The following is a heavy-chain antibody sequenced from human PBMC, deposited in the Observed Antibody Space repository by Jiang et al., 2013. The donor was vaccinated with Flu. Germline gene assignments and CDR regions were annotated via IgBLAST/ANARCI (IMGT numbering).Heavy chain of an antibody. CDR3: AGDDGHRLGSSWSDAFDI. Sequence: GSGLVKPSQTLSLTCTVSGGSISSGGYYWSWIRQHPGKGLEWIGYIYYSGSTYYNPSLKSRVTISVDTSKNQFSLKLSSVTAADTAVYYCAGDDGHRLGSSWSDAFDIVGPRDMVTVSS. CDR2: IYYSGST. V-gene: IGHV4-31*03. J-gene: IGHJ3*02. D-gene: IGHD6-13*01. CDR1: GGSISSGGYY.